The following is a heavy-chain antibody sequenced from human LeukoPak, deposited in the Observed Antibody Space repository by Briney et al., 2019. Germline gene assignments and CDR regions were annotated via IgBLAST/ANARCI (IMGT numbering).Heavy chain of an antibody. J-gene: IGHJ4*02. CDR1: GFSYSTYA. V-gene: IGHV3-23*01. Sequence: GGSLRLSCAASGFSYSTYAMSWVRQAPGKGLEWCSAISGRGDRTFYADSVKGRFTISRDNSKNPLYLEMNSLRAEDTAVYYCLKEVVRDYFDYWGQGTLATVSS. CDR3: LKEVVRDYFDY. D-gene: IGHD3-10*01. CDR2: ISGRGDRT.